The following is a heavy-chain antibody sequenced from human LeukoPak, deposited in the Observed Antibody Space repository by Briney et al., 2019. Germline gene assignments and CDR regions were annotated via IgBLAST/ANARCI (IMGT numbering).Heavy chain of an antibody. Sequence: GESLKISCKVSGYTFSNYWIGWVRQKPGKGLEWMGIIYPGDSDTRYSPSFQGQVTISADKSISTAYLQWSSLKASDTAMYYCARVRSGSFSYYFDYWGQGTLVTVSS. V-gene: IGHV5-51*01. CDR2: IYPGDSDT. CDR3: ARVRSGSFSYYFDY. J-gene: IGHJ4*02. CDR1: GYTFSNYW. D-gene: IGHD1-26*01.